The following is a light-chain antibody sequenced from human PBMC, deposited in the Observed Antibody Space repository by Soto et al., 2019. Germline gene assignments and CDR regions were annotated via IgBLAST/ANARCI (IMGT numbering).Light chain of an antibody. J-gene: IGKJ1*01. CDR3: LLGLQTPPWK. CDR2: LVS. CDR1: QSLLHSDGYNY. Sequence: DIVVTQSPLSLHVTPGEQASISCRSSQSLLHSDGYNYLDCYLQKPGQSPQLLIYLVSHRAYVVPDLFSVSGSEIDFRLISSSVEAEDVVINHCLLGLQTPPWKFRKGSKVDI. V-gene: IGKV2-28*01.